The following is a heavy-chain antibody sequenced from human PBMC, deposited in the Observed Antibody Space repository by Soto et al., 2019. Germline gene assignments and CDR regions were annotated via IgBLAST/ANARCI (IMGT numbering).Heavy chain of an antibody. J-gene: IGHJ1*01. V-gene: IGHV5-51*01. D-gene: IGHD5-18*01. CDR2: IFPVDSDT. Sequence: GESLKISCKASGYTFTSYWIAWVRQMPGKGLEWMGIIFPVDSDTTYSPSFQGQVTISADKSITTAYVQWSSLKASDTALYPCAIRAYSYGYSCSYWGQRTLVTISS. CDR3: AIRAYSYGYSCSY. CDR1: GYTFTSYW.